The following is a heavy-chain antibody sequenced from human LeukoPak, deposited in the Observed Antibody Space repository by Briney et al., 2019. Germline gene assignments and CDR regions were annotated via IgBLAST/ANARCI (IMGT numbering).Heavy chain of an antibody. CDR3: ARVEGSSWYGAFDT. J-gene: IGHJ3*02. CDR2: IKQDGSEK. V-gene: IGHV3-7*01. Sequence: GGSLRLSCAASGFTFSSYWMSWVRQAPGKGLEWVANIKQDGSEKYYVDSVKGRFTISRDNAKNSLYLQMNSLRAEDTAVYYCARVEGSSWYGAFDTWGQGTMVTVSS. CDR1: GFTFSSYW. D-gene: IGHD6-13*01.